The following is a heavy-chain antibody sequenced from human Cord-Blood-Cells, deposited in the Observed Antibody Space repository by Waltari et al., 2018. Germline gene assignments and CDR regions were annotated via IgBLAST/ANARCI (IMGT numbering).Heavy chain of an antibody. Sequence: QVQLQQWGAGLLKPSETLSLTCAVYGGSFSGYYWSWIRQPPGKGLEWIGESNHSGSTNYNPSLKSRVTISVDTSKNQFSLKLSSVTAADTAVYYCARAPTRIVVVPAAPYYFDYWGQGTLVTVSS. D-gene: IGHD2-2*01. CDR1: GGSFSGYY. CDR3: ARAPTRIVVVPAAPYYFDY. J-gene: IGHJ4*02. V-gene: IGHV4-34*01. CDR2: SNHSGST.